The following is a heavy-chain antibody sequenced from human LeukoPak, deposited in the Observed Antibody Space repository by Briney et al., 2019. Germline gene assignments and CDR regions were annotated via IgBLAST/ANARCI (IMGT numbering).Heavy chain of an antibody. CDR2: VYYSGST. CDR1: GGSISSYY. CDR3: AKDRVVGSSWYYFDY. D-gene: IGHD6-13*01. J-gene: IGHJ4*02. Sequence: SETLSLTCTVSGGSISSYYWSWIRQPPGKGLEWIGYVYYSGSTNYNPSLKSRVTISVDTSKNQFSLKLSSVTAADTAVYYCAKDRVVGSSWYYFDYWGQGTLVTVSS. V-gene: IGHV4-59*01.